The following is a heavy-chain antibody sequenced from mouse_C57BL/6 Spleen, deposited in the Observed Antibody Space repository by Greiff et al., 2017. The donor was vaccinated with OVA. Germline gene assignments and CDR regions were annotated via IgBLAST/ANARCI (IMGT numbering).Heavy chain of an antibody. V-gene: IGHV1-76*01. J-gene: IGHJ2*01. CDR2: IYPGSGNT. CDR1: GYTFTDYY. D-gene: IGHD2-1*01. CDR3: AREGYGNYNY. Sequence: VKLQQSGAELVRPGASVKLSCKASGYTFTDYYINWVKQRPGQGLEWIARIYPGSGNTYYNEKFKGKATLTAEKSSSTAYMQLSSLTSEDSAVYFCAREGYGNYNYWGQGTTLTVSS.